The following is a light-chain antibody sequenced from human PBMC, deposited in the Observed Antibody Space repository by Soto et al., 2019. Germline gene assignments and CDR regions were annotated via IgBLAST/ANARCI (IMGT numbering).Light chain of an antibody. V-gene: IGLV2-14*01. CDR2: EVS. CDR1: SSDVGGYNY. Sequence: LTQPASVSGSPGQSITISCTGTSSDVGGYNYVSWYQQHPGKAPKLMIYEVSNRPSGVSNRFSGSKSGNTASLTISGLQAEDETDYYCFSYTSSGTYVFGTGTKVTVL. CDR3: FSYTSSGTYV. J-gene: IGLJ1*01.